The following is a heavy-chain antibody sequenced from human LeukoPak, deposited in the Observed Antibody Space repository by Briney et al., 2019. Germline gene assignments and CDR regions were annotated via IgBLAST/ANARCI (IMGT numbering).Heavy chain of an antibody. D-gene: IGHD3-22*01. Sequence: GASVKVSCKASGGTFSSYAISWVRQAPGQGLEWMGGIIPIFGTANYAQKFQGRVTITADESTSTAYMELSSLRSEDTAVHYCAREGSSGYYDWFDPWGQGTLVTVSS. J-gene: IGHJ5*02. V-gene: IGHV1-69*13. CDR3: AREGSSGYYDWFDP. CDR1: GGTFSSYA. CDR2: IIPIFGTA.